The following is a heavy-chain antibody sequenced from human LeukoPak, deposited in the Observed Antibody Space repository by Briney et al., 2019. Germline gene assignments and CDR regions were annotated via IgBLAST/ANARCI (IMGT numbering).Heavy chain of an antibody. CDR3: ARGRNLKFFDL. V-gene: IGHV1-46*01. J-gene: IGHJ2*01. CDR2: INPSGDDI. D-gene: IGHD1-1*01. Sequence: ASVKVSCKASGYTFTSYYTHWVRQAPGQGLEWMGIINPSGDDISYTQKFQGRVTMTRDTSTSTVYMELSSLRSEDTAVYYCARGRNLKFFDLWGRGTLVTVSS. CDR1: GYTFTSYY.